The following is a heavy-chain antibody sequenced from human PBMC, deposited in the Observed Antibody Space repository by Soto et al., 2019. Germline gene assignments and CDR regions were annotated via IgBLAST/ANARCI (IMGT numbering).Heavy chain of an antibody. Sequence: PGGSLRRSCAASGFTFSDYYMSWIRQAPGKGLEWVSYISSSGSTIYYADSVKGRFTISRDNAKNSLYLQMNSLRAEDTAVYYCARGEGNWNYPRFDPWGQGTLVTVSS. CDR2: ISSSGSTI. V-gene: IGHV3-11*01. CDR3: ARGEGNWNYPRFDP. J-gene: IGHJ5*02. CDR1: GFTFSDYY. D-gene: IGHD1-7*01.